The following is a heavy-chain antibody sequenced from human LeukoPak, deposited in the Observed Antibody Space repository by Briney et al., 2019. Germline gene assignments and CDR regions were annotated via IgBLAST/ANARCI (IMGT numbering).Heavy chain of an antibody. Sequence: GASVKVSCKASGYTFTSYGISWVRQAPGQGLEWMGWISAYNGNTNYAQKLQGRVTMTTDTSTSTAYMELRSLRSDDTAVYYCASSGVYSSSKDAFDYWGQGTLVTVSS. D-gene: IGHD6-6*01. V-gene: IGHV1-18*01. J-gene: IGHJ4*02. CDR2: ISAYNGNT. CDR3: ASSGVYSSSKDAFDY. CDR1: GYTFTSYG.